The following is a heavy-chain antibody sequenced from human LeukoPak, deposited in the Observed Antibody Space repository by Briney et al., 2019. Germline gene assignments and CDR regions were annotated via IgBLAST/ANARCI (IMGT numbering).Heavy chain of an antibody. CDR1: GYTFTSYG. V-gene: IGHV1-18*01. Sequence: ASVKVSCKASGYTFTSYGISWVRQAPGQGLEWMGWISAYNGNTNYAQKLQGRVTMTTDTSTSTAYMELRSLRSDDTAVYYRAREGVWFGELSDYFDYWGQGTLVTVSS. CDR3: AREGVWFGELSDYFDY. CDR2: ISAYNGNT. J-gene: IGHJ4*02. D-gene: IGHD3-10*01.